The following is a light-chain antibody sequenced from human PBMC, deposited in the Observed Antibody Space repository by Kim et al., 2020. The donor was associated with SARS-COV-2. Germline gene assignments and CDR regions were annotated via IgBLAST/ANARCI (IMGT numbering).Light chain of an antibody. CDR1: SSDVSGYNY. CDR3: SSYTSSSTYV. V-gene: IGLV2-14*04. J-gene: IGLJ1*01. Sequence: LTDSTTSTGTSSDVSGYNYVSWYQQHPGKAPNLMIYDVSKRPSGVSNRFSGSKAGNTASLTISGLQAEDEADYYCSSYTSSSTYVFGTGTKVTVL. CDR2: DVS.